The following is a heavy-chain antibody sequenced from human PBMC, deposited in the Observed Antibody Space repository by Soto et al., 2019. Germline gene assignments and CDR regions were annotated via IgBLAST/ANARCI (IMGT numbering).Heavy chain of an antibody. D-gene: IGHD3-22*01. CDR2: IYYSGST. V-gene: IGHV4-59*01. CDR3: ARGHYYDSSGYYYYFDY. CDR1: GGSISSYY. Sequence: LSLTCTVSGGSISSYYWSWIRQPPGKGLEWIGYIYYSGSTNYNPSLKSRVTISVDTSKNQFSLKLSSVTAADTAVYYCARGHYYDSSGYYYYFDYWGQGTLVTVSS. J-gene: IGHJ4*02.